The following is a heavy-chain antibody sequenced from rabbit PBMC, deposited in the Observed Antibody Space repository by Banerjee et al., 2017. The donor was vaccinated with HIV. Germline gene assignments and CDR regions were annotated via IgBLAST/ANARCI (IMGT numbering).Heavy chain of an antibody. CDR1: GFSFSSDYD. V-gene: IGHV1S45*01. CDR2: IYAGSSGST. CDR3: GRGGVGYGGATDL. J-gene: IGHJ4*01. Sequence: QEQLEESGGDLVKPEGSLTLTCTASGFSFSSDYDMCWVRQAPGKGLEWIACIYAGSSGSTYYANWARGRFTISKTSSTTVTLQMTSLTAADTATYYCGRGGVGYGGATDLWGPGTLVTVS. D-gene: IGHD6-1*01.